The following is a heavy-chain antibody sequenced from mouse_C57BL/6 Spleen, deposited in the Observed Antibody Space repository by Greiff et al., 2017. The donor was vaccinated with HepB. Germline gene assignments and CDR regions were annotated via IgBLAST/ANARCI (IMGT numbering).Heavy chain of an antibody. Sequence: VQLVESGAELARPGASVKLSCKASGYTFTSYGISWVKQRTGQGLEWIGEIYPRSGNTYYNEKFKGKATLTADKSSSPAYMELRSLTSEDSAVYFCARIITTVVDPYYFDYWGQGTTLTVSS. CDR3: ARIITTVVDPYYFDY. V-gene: IGHV1-81*01. J-gene: IGHJ2*01. CDR1: GYTFTSYG. D-gene: IGHD1-1*01. CDR2: IYPRSGNT.